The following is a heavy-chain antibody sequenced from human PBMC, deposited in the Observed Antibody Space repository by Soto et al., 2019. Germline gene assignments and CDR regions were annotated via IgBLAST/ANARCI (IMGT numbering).Heavy chain of an antibody. V-gene: IGHV1-18*01. CDR3: ARVEAIFGGLGGRFDY. D-gene: IGHD3-3*01. CDR2: ISAYNGNT. Sequence: GASVKVSCKASGYTFTSYGISWVRQAPGQGLEWMGWISAYNGNTNYAQKLQGRVTMTTDTSTSTAYMELRSLRSDDTAVYYCARVEAIFGGLGGRFDYWGQGTLVTVSS. J-gene: IGHJ4*02. CDR1: GYTFTSYG.